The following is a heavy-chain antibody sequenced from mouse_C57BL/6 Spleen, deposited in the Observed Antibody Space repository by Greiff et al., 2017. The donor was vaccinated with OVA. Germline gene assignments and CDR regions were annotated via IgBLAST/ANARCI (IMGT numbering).Heavy chain of an antibody. Sequence: QVQLQQSGAELVKPGASVKNSCKASGYAFSSYWMNWVKQRPGKGLEWIGQIYPGDGDTNYNGKFKGKATLTADKSSSTAYMQLSSLTSEDSAVYFCARSGTTVVAHFDYWGQGTTLTVSS. D-gene: IGHD1-1*01. CDR2: IYPGDGDT. V-gene: IGHV1-80*01. CDR3: ARSGTTVVAHFDY. J-gene: IGHJ2*01. CDR1: GYAFSSYW.